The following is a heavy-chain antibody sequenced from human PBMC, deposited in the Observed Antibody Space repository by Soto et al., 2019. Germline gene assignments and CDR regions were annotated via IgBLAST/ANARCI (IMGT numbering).Heavy chain of an antibody. Sequence: SETLSLTCAVSGYSISSGYYWGWLRQPPGKGLEWIGSIYYSGSTYYNPSLKSRVTISVDTSKNQFSLKLSSVTAADTAVYYCARVTINVSTYYFDQWGQGTPVTVSS. D-gene: IGHD2-21*02. CDR3: ARVTINVSTYYFDQ. J-gene: IGHJ4*02. CDR1: GYSISSGYY. CDR2: IYYSGST. V-gene: IGHV4-38-2*01.